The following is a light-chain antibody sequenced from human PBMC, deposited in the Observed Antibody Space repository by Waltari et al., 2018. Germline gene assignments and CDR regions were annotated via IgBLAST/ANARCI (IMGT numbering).Light chain of an antibody. CDR2: KAS. CDR3: HQYNAYPWT. J-gene: IGKJ1*01. V-gene: IGKV1-5*03. Sequence: DVKMTQYPSTLSASVGDRVTITCRASQTIINWLAWYQQKPGKAPTLLIYKASSLQGGVPSRFSGSGSGAEFTLTISSLQPDDFATYYCHQYNAYPWTFGQGTKVEIK. CDR1: QTIINW.